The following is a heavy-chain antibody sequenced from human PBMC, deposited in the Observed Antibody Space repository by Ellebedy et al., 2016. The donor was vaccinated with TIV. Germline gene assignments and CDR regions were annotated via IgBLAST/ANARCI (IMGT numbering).Heavy chain of an antibody. CDR2: TYYRAKWYN. Sequence: SQTLSLTCALSMDSDSSNSASLTWIRQSPSRGLEWQGRTYYRAKWYNGYAVSLKSRITINPETSKNQFSLQLNSVTGGNTAAYYCARQLAVAAGPAFDYWGQGTLVTVSS. CDR3: ARQLAVAAGPAFDY. J-gene: IGHJ4*02. D-gene: IGHD6-19*01. V-gene: IGHV6-1*01. CDR1: MDSDSSNSAS.